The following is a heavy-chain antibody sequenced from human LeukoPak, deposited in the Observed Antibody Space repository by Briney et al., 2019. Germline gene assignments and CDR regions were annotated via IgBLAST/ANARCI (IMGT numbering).Heavy chain of an antibody. Sequence: SETLSLTCAVYGGSFSGYYWSWIRQPPGKGLGWIGEINHSGSTNYNPSLKSRVTISVDTSKNQFSLKLSSVTAADTAVYYCARLRAARPYYYYGMDVWGQGTTVTVSS. J-gene: IGHJ6*02. CDR2: INHSGST. V-gene: IGHV4-34*01. CDR1: GGSFSGYY. CDR3: ARLRAARPYYYYGMDV. D-gene: IGHD6-6*01.